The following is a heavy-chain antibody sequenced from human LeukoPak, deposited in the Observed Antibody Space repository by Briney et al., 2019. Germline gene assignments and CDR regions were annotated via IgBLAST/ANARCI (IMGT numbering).Heavy chain of an antibody. Sequence: PSETLSLTCTVSGGSISSSTYYWSWIRQPPGKGLEWIGEINHSGSTNYNPSLKSRVTISVDTSKNQFSLKLSSVTAADTAVYYCAGGATVVTPVPSGGSYFDYWGQGTLVTVSS. V-gene: IGHV4-39*07. CDR3: AGGATVVTPVPSGGSYFDY. CDR1: GGSISSSTYY. J-gene: IGHJ4*02. D-gene: IGHD4-23*01. CDR2: INHSGST.